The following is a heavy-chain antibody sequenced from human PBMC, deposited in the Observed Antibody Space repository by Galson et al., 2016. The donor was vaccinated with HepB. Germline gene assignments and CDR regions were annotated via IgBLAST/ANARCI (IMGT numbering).Heavy chain of an antibody. V-gene: IGHV1-18*01. CDR2: VSTNSGST. D-gene: IGHD1-1*01. J-gene: IGHJ4*02. Sequence: SVKVSCKASGYIFTRTGISWVRQAPGQGLEWLGWVSTNSGSTNYAQKVQDRITMTTDTSTRTVYMELRSLTSDDTAVYYCARDANWNLDYWGQGTLVTVSS. CDR3: ARDANWNLDY. CDR1: GYIFTRTG.